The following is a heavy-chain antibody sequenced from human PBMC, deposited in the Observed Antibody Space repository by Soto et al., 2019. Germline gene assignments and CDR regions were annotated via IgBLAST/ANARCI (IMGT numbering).Heavy chain of an antibody. Sequence: QVQLVESGGGVVQPGRSLRLSCAASGFTFSSYGMHWVRQAPGKGLEWVAVISYDGSNKYYADSVKGRFTISRDNSKNTLYLQMNSLRAEDTAVYYCARVHYYDRSGYYLWGQGTLVTVSS. V-gene: IGHV3-30*03. CDR3: ARVHYYDRSGYYL. D-gene: IGHD3-22*01. J-gene: IGHJ4*02. CDR2: ISYDGSNK. CDR1: GFTFSSYG.